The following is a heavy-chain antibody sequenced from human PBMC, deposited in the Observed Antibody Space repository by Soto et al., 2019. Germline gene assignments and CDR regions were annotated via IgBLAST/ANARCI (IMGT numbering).Heavy chain of an antibody. D-gene: IGHD1-26*01. CDR2: IYWHDDK. CDR1: GFSLSTTGVG. Sequence: SGPTLVNPTQTLTLTCTFSGFSLSTTGVGVSWVRQPPGKALEWLALIYWHDDKRYSPSLKSRLTITKDTSKNQLVLTMTNMDPVETATYYCAHSASVPCCYYFDYWGLGTMVRVSA. V-gene: IGHV2-5*01. J-gene: IGHJ4*02. CDR3: AHSASVPCCYYFDY.